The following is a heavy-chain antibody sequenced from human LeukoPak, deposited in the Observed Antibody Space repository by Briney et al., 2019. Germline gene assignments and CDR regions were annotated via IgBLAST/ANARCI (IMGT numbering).Heavy chain of an antibody. Sequence: SETLSLTCTVSGGSISSGSYYWSWIRQPAGKGLEWIGRIYTSGSTNYNPSLKSRVTISVDTSKNQFSLKLSSVTAADTAVYYCARELPTPDLYYYYYYYMDVWGKGTTVTIS. CDR1: GGSISSGSYY. CDR2: IYTSGST. D-gene: IGHD1-14*01. V-gene: IGHV4-61*02. J-gene: IGHJ6*03. CDR3: ARELPTPDLYYYYYYYMDV.